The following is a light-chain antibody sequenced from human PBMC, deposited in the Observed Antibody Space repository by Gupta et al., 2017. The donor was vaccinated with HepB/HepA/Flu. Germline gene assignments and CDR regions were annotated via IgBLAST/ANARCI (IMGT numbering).Light chain of an antibody. CDR3: RQSVQTPRT. V-gene: IGKV2-28*01. CDR2: LGS. J-gene: IGKJ4*02. CDR1: QSLLHSNGYNY. Sequence: IVMTQSPLSLPVTPGEPASITCRSSQSLLHSNGYNYLDWYLQKPGQSPQLLIYLGSNRASGVPDRFSGSGSGTDFTLKISRVEADDIGVYYCRQSVQTPRTFGEGTKVEIK.